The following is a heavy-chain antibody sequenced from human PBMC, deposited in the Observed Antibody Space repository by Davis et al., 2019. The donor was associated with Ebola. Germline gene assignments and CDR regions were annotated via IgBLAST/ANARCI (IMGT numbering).Heavy chain of an antibody. CDR3: ARGVAAADYYFDY. V-gene: IGHV1-3*01. D-gene: IGHD6-13*01. CDR1: GYTFTSYA. Sequence: AVSVKVSCKASGYTFTSYAMHWVRQAPGQRLEWMGWINAGNGNTKYSQKFQGRVTITRDTSASTAYMELSSLRSEDTAVYYCARGVAAADYYFDYWGQGTLVTVSS. CDR2: INAGNGNT. J-gene: IGHJ4*02.